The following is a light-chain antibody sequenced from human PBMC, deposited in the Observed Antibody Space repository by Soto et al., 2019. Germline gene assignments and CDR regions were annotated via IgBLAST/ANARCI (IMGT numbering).Light chain of an antibody. J-gene: IGLJ1*01. CDR2: TNN. Sequence: QSVLTQPPSASGTPGQRVTISCSGSSSSIGSNSVNWYQQLPRTAPKVLIYTNNQRPSGVPDRFSGSKSGTSASLASSGLQSADEADYYCAAWDGSLNVYVFGTGTKLTVL. V-gene: IGLV1-44*01. CDR3: AAWDGSLNVYV. CDR1: SSSIGSNS.